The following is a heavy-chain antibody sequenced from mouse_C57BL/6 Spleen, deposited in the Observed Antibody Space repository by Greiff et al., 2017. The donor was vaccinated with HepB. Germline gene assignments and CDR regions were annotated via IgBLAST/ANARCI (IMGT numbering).Heavy chain of an antibody. CDR1: GYTFTDYE. CDR2: IDPETGGT. CDR3: TGSKPYYFDY. V-gene: IGHV1-15*01. D-gene: IGHD2-5*01. J-gene: IGHJ2*01. Sequence: QVHVKQSGAELVRPGASVTLSCKASGYTFTDYEMHWVKQTPVHGLEWIGAIDPETGGTAYNQKFKGKAILTADKSSSTAYMELRSLTSEDSAVYYCTGSKPYYFDYWGKGTTLTVSS.